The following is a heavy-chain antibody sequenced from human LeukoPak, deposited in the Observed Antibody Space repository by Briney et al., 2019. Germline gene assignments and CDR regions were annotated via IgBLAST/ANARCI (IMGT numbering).Heavy chain of an antibody. V-gene: IGHV1-18*01. D-gene: IGHD2-2*01. CDR1: GYTFTSYG. Sequence: ASVKVSCKASGYTFTSYGVSWVRQAPGQGLEWMGWISAYNGNTNYAQKLQGRVTMTTDTSTSTAYMELRSLRSDDTAVYHCARDEYQLTGYYYYYYYMDVWGKGTTVTVSS. J-gene: IGHJ6*03. CDR3: ARDEYQLTGYYYYYYYMDV. CDR2: ISAYNGNT.